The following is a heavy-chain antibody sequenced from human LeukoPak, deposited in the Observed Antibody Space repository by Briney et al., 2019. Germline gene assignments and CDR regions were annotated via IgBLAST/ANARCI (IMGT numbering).Heavy chain of an antibody. V-gene: IGHV1-2*02. CDR2: INPNSGGT. J-gene: IGHJ4*02. CDR3: ARDDANGVMSY. Sequence: ASVKVSCKASGGTFSSYAISWVRQAPGQGLEWMGWINPNSGGTNYAQKFQGRVTMTRDTSISTAYMELSRLRSDDTAVYYCARDDANGVMSYWGQGTLVTVSS. CDR1: GGTFSSYA. D-gene: IGHD3-16*01.